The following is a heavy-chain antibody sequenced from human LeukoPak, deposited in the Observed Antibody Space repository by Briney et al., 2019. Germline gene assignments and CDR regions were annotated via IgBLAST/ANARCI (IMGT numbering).Heavy chain of an antibody. Sequence: GGSLRLSCAASGFTFSSYAMSWVRQAPGKGLEWVSAISGSGGSTYYADSVKGRFTISRDNSKNTLYLQMNSLRPEDTAVYYCARARYFYGAFDIWGQGTMVTVSS. CDR2: ISGSGGST. D-gene: IGHD2/OR15-2a*01. V-gene: IGHV3-23*01. CDR3: ARARYFYGAFDI. J-gene: IGHJ3*02. CDR1: GFTFSSYA.